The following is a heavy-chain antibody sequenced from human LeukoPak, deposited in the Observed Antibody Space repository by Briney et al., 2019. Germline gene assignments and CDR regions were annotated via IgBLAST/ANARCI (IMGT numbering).Heavy chain of an antibody. D-gene: IGHD4-17*01. J-gene: IGHJ5*02. CDR2: INWNGGDT. CDR1: GSNFEDYG. V-gene: IGHV3-20*04. Sequence: RPGGSLRLSCADSGSNFEDYGMSWVRQAPGKGLEWVSGINWNGGDTDYADSVKGRFTISRDNAKNSLYLQMNSLRAEDTAVYYCARVRTTVTLGPNWFDPWGQGTLVTVSS. CDR3: ARVRTTVTLGPNWFDP.